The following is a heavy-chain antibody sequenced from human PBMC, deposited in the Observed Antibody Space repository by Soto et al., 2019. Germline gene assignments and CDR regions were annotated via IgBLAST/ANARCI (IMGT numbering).Heavy chain of an antibody. CDR1: GFTFSTYG. Sequence: VQLMESGGGVVQPGRSLRLSCAASGFTFSTYGMHWVRQAPGKGLEWVAVISYDGSNKYYADSVKGRFTISRDNSKNTLYLQMNSLRAEDTAVYYCAKDGRWAFDYWGQGTLVTVSS. V-gene: IGHV3-30*18. CDR2: ISYDGSNK. J-gene: IGHJ4*02. CDR3: AKDGRWAFDY. D-gene: IGHD1-26*01.